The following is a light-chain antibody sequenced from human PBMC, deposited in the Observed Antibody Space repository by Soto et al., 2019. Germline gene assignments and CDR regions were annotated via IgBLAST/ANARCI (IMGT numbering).Light chain of an antibody. V-gene: IGLV2-14*01. CDR1: TSDVGDYNY. Sequence: QSALTQPASVSGSPGQSITTSCTGATSDVGDYNYVSWYQQHPGKAPKLIIYDVSNRPSGVSNRFSGSKSGNTASLTISGLRAEDEADYYCSSYTSSNTLYVLGTGTKVTVL. CDR2: DVS. CDR3: SSYTSSNTLYV. J-gene: IGLJ1*01.